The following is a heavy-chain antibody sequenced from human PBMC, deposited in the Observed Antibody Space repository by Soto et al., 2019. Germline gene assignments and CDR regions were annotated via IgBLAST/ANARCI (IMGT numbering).Heavy chain of an antibody. J-gene: IGHJ1*01. V-gene: IGHV3-9*01. CDR3: VKDESINWYSGHFRH. Sequence: EVQLVESGGGLVQPGRSLRLSCAASGFTFDDYAMHWVRQVPGKGLEWVSGINWNSGSIGYGDSVKGRFANSRDNAKNSLHLQMNSLSAEDTAVYYCVKDESINWYSGHFRHWGQGTLVTVSS. CDR1: GFTFDDYA. CDR2: INWNSGSI. D-gene: IGHD6-13*01.